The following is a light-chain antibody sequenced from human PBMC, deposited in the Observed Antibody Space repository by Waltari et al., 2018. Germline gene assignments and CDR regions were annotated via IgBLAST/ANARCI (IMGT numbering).Light chain of an antibody. CDR3: QQYYSYFT. CDR1: QGISNY. J-gene: IGKJ4*01. CDR2: AAS. V-gene: IGKV1-27*01. Sequence: TQSPSSLSASVGDRVTITCRASQGISNYLAWYQQKPGKVPKLLIYAASTLQSGVPSRFSGIGSGTDFTLTISSLQPDDFATYSCQQYYSYFTFGGGAKVEIK.